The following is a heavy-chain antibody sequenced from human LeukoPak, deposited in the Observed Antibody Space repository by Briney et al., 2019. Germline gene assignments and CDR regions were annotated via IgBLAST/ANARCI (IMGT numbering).Heavy chain of an antibody. V-gene: IGHV3-23*01. CDR1: GFIFSHHG. J-gene: IGHJ4*02. CDR2: IRADAVTT. CDR3: VKDDGWVQYAN. Sequence: GSLRLSCATSGFIFSHHGMNWVRQAPGKGLEWVSGIRADAVTTYYADSVKGRFIISRDNSKNTVYLQMNSLSAEDAAVYYCVKDDGWVQYANWGQGTLVTVSS. D-gene: IGHD5-24*01.